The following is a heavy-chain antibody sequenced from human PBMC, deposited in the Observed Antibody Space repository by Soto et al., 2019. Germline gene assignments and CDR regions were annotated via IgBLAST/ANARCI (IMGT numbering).Heavy chain of an antibody. D-gene: IGHD6-13*01. Sequence: RQLPGKGLEWMGIIYPGDHETRYSPSFHGKVTISADKSINTAYLQWNSLEASDTAFYFCARSPRSSPYFDYWGQGALVTVSS. CDR3: ARSPRSSPYFDY. J-gene: IGHJ4*02. CDR2: IYPGDHET. V-gene: IGHV5-51*01.